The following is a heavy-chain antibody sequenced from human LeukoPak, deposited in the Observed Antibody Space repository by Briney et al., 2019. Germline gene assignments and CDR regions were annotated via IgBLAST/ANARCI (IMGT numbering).Heavy chain of an antibody. V-gene: IGHV1-2*02. Sequence: GASVKVSCKASGYTFTVYYMHWVRQAPGQGLEWMGWINPNSGGTNYAQKFQGRVTMTRDTSISTAYMELSRLRSDDTAVYYCARLSGYSGYAKYYFDYWGQGTLVTVSS. CDR1: GYTFTVYY. D-gene: IGHD5-12*01. CDR2: INPNSGGT. J-gene: IGHJ4*02. CDR3: ARLSGYSGYAKYYFDY.